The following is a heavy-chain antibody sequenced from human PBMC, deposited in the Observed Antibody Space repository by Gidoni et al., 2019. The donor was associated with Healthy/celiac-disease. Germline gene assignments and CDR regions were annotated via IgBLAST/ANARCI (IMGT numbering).Heavy chain of an antibody. V-gene: IGHV3-33*01. CDR2: IWYDGSNK. CDR1: GFTFSSYG. Sequence: QVQLVESGGGVVQPGRSLRLSCAASGFTFSSYGMHWVRQAPGKGLEWVAVIWYDGSNKYYADSVKGRFTISRDNSKNTLYLQMNSLRAEDTAVYYCARSKKHRKTFGVVITYHFDYWGQGTLVTVSS. CDR3: ARSKKHRKTFGVVITYHFDY. J-gene: IGHJ4*02. D-gene: IGHD3-3*01.